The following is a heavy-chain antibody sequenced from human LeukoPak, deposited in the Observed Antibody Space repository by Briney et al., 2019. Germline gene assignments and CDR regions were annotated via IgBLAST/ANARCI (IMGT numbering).Heavy chain of an antibody. CDR2: IKSKSDGETT. V-gene: IGHV3-15*01. D-gene: IGHD3-9*01. Sequence: PGGSLRLSCAASAFPFRDAWMSWVRQAPGKGLEWVGRIKSKSDGETTDYAAPVKDRFTISRDDSKNTLYLQMNSLKTEDTAVYYCYIGRILTTYHEDWGQGTLVTVSS. J-gene: IGHJ4*02. CDR3: YIGRILTTYHED. CDR1: AFPFRDAW.